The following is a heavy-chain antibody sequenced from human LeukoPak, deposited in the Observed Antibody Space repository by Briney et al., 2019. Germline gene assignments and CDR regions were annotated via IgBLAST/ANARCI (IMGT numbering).Heavy chain of an antibody. Sequence: ASVKVSCKASGYTFTGYYMHWVRQAPGQGLEWMGWMNPNSGNTGYAQKFQGRVTITRNTSISTAYMELSSLRSEDTAVYYCARSIPNTSLKRITIFGVVTRAPWFDPWGQGTLVTVSS. V-gene: IGHV1-8*03. J-gene: IGHJ5*02. D-gene: IGHD3-3*01. CDR1: GYTFTGYY. CDR2: MNPNSGNT. CDR3: ARSIPNTSLKRITIFGVVTRAPWFDP.